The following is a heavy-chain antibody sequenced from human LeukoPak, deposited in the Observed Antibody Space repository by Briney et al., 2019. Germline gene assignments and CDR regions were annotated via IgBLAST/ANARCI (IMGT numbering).Heavy chain of an antibody. J-gene: IGHJ6*03. Sequence: SETLSLTCAVYGGSFSGYYWSWIRQPPGKGLEWIGEINHSGSTNYNPSLKSRVTISVDTSKNQFSLKLSSVTAADTAVYYCARANGKAGRFYYMDVWGKGTTVTISS. D-gene: IGHD6-13*01. V-gene: IGHV4-34*01. CDR3: ARANGKAGRFYYMDV. CDR1: GGSFSGYY. CDR2: INHSGST.